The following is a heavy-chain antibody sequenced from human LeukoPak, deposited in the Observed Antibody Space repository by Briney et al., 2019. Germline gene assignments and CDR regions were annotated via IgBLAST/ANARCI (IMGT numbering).Heavy chain of an antibody. CDR3: ARGVTDYADHNWLDP. J-gene: IGHJ5*02. CDR2: IYSGGST. CDR1: GFSVSTNF. D-gene: IGHD4-17*01. Sequence: GGSLRLSCAASGFSVSTNFMMNWVRQAPGKGLEWVSVIYSGGSTYYADSVKGRFSISRDNSKNTLYLQMNGLRAEDTAVYYCARGVTDYADHNWLDPWGQGTLVNISS. V-gene: IGHV3-53*01.